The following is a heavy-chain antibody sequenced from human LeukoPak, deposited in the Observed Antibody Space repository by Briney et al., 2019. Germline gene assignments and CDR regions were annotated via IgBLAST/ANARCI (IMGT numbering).Heavy chain of an antibody. V-gene: IGHV1-2*02. CDR2: INPNDGDT. D-gene: IGHD2-2*01. Sequence: VKVSCKASRYTLTDYYMQWARQAPGQGFEWMGWINPNDGDTNYAQKFQGRVTMTRDTSISTAHMEVSRLRSDDTAVYYCARANFLYCSSSTCLFDYWGQGTLVTVSS. CDR1: RYTLTDYY. CDR3: ARANFLYCSSSTCLFDY. J-gene: IGHJ4*02.